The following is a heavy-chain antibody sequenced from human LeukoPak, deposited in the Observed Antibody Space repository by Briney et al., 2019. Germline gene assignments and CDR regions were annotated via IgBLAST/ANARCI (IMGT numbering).Heavy chain of an antibody. Sequence: GGSLRLSCAASGFTFSSYGMHWVRQAPGKGLEWVAFIRYDGSNKYYADSVKGRFTIPRDNSKNTLYLQMNSLRAEDTAVYYCAKGRFLEWLRFDYWGQGTLVTVSS. CDR1: GFTFSSYG. D-gene: IGHD3-3*01. CDR2: IRYDGSNK. J-gene: IGHJ4*02. CDR3: AKGRFLEWLRFDY. V-gene: IGHV3-30*02.